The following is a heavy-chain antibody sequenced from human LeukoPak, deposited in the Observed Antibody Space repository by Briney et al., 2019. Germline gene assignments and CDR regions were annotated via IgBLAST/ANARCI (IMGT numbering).Heavy chain of an antibody. CDR3: ARDTTHPTNTAPWPTYYFDY. CDR1: GYTFTSYY. CDR2: INPSGGST. V-gene: IGHV1-46*01. Sequence: ASVKVSCKASGYTFTSYYMHWVRQAPGQGLEWMGIINPSGGSTSYAQKFQGRVTMTRDMSTSTVYMELSSLRSEDTAVCYCARDTTHPTNTAPWPTYYFDYWGQGTLVTVSS. J-gene: IGHJ4*02. D-gene: IGHD5-18*01.